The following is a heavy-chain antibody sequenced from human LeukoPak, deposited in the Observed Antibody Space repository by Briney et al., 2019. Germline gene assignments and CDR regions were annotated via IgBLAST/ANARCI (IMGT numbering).Heavy chain of an antibody. CDR2: IYSGGST. Sequence: PGGSLRLSCAASGFTVSSNYMSWVRQAPGKGLEWVSVIYSGGSTYYADSVKGRFTISRDNSKNTLYLQMNSLRAEDTAVYYCAKDRDTYYYDSAGPGPDAFDIWGQGTMVTV. CDR1: GFTVSSNY. D-gene: IGHD3-22*01. J-gene: IGHJ3*02. CDR3: AKDRDTYYYDSAGPGPDAFDI. V-gene: IGHV3-53*01.